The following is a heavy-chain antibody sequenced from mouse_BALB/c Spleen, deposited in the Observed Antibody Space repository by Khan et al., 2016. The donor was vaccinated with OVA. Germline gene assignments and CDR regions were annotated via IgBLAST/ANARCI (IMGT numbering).Heavy chain of an antibody. V-gene: IGHV3-2*02. CDR3: ARAVTITTVVATDFDY. CDR1: GYSITSDYA. D-gene: IGHD1-1*01. Sequence: EVQLQESGPGLVKPSQSLSLTCTVTGYSITSDYAWNWIRQFPGNKLEWMGYISYSGRTSYNPSLKSRISNTRDTSKNQFFLQLNSVTTEDTATYYCARAVTITTVVATDFDYGGQGTTLTVSS. J-gene: IGHJ2*01. CDR2: ISYSGRT.